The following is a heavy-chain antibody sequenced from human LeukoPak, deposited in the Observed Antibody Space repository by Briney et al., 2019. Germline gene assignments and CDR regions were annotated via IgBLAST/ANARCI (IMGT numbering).Heavy chain of an antibody. CDR2: IYSGGST. CDR1: GFTVSSNY. D-gene: IGHD6-6*01. V-gene: IGHV3-66*02. Sequence: PGGSLRLSCAASGFTVSSNYMSWVRQAPGKGLEWVSVIYSGGSTYYADSVKGRFTTSRDNSENTLYLQMNSLRAEDTAVYYCAGAARNYYYYYMDVWGKGTTVTVSS. J-gene: IGHJ6*03. CDR3: AGAARNYYYYYMDV.